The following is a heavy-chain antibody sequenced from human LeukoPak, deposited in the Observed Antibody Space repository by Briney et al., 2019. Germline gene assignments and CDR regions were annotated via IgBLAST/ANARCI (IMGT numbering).Heavy chain of an antibody. CDR1: GYSFTSYW. J-gene: IGHJ4*02. Sequence: GESLKISCKGSGYSFTSYWIGWVRQMPGKGLEWMGIIYPGDSDTRYSPSFQGQVTISADKSISTAYLQWSSLKASDTAMYYCARRGAVGAILLGYYFDYWGQGTLVTVSS. D-gene: IGHD1-26*01. CDR3: ARRGAVGAILLGYYFDY. V-gene: IGHV5-51*01. CDR2: IYPGDSDT.